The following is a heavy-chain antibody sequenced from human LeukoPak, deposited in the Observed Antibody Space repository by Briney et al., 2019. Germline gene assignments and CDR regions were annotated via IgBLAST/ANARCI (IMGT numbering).Heavy chain of an antibody. D-gene: IGHD3-10*01. J-gene: IGHJ4*02. Sequence: PGRSLRLSCAASGFTFEHYAMHWVRQAPGKGLEWVSGISGDSGNIGYADSVKGRFTISRDNAKNSLYLQMNSLRPEDTALYYCAKALYGSGSYHNYAFEYWGQGTLVTVSS. CDR2: ISGDSGNI. V-gene: IGHV3-9*01. CDR1: GFTFEHYA. CDR3: AKALYGSGSYHNYAFEY.